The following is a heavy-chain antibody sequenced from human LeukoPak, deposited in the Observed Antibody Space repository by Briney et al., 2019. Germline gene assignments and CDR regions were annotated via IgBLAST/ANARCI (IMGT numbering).Heavy chain of an antibody. J-gene: IGHJ5*02. Sequence: ASVKVSCKASGYTFTSYGISWVRQAPGQGLEWMGWISAYNGNTNYAQKLQGRVTMTTDTSTSTAYMELRSLRSDDTAVYCCAREVRGVPGLYNWFDPWGQGTLVTVSS. CDR3: AREVRGVPGLYNWFDP. V-gene: IGHV1-18*01. CDR1: GYTFTSYG. D-gene: IGHD3-10*01. CDR2: ISAYNGNT.